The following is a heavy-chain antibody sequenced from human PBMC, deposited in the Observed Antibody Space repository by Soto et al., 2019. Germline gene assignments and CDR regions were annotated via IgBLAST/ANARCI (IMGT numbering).Heavy chain of an antibody. CDR3: AKGNMGWTVDY. CDR2: ISYDGSNK. V-gene: IGHV3-30*18. CDR1: GFTFSSYG. D-gene: IGHD6-19*01. J-gene: IGHJ4*02. Sequence: QVQLVESGGGVVQPGRSLRLSCAASGFTFSSYGMHWVRQAPGKGLEWVAVISYDGSNKYYADSVKGRFTISRDNSKNTLYLQMNSLRAEDTAVYYCAKGNMGWTVDYWGRGTLVTVSS.